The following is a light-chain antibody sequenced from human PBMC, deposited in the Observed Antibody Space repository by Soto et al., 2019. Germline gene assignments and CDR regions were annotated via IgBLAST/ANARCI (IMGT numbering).Light chain of an antibody. J-gene: IGKJ4*01. CDR2: DAS. CDR3: QQYDNLPPLT. CDR1: QDSSNY. Sequence: DIQMTQSPSSLSASVGDRVTITCQASQDSSNYLNWYQQKPGKAPKLLIYDASNLETGVPSRFSGSRSGTDFTFTIISLQPEDIATYYCQQYDNLPPLTFGGGTKVEIK. V-gene: IGKV1-33*01.